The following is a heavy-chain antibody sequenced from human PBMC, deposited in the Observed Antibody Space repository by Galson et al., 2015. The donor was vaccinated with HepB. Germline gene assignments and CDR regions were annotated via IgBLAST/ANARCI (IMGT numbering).Heavy chain of an antibody. V-gene: IGHV3-23*01. CDR2: ISGSAQST. D-gene: IGHD2-2*01. CDR1: GFTYNTYA. CDR3: ARGACSTNNCFPFAH. Sequence: FLRLSCAASGFTYNTYAMAWVRQSPGKGLEWVSSISGSAQSTDYADSVKGRFIISRDNSKNTVYLQINSLRVEDTAVYYCARGACSTNNCFPFAHWGQGNLVPVSS. J-gene: IGHJ4*02.